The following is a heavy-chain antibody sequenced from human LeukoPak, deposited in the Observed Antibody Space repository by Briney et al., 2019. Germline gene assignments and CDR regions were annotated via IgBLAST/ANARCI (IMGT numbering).Heavy chain of an antibody. D-gene: IGHD6-13*01. J-gene: IGHJ4*02. CDR3: ARGRRQLVRSWGY. CDR2: ISHRGST. V-gene: IGHV4-34*01. CDR1: GGSISSYN. Sequence: SETLSLTCIVSGGSISSYNWNWIRQPPGKGLEWIGEISHRGSTNYNPSLKSRVTISVYTSKNQFSLKLTSVTAADTAVYYCARGRRQLVRSWGYWGQGTLVTVSS.